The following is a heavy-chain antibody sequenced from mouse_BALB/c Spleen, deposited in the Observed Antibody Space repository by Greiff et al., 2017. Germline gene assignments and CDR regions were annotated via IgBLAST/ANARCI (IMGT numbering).Heavy chain of an antibody. V-gene: IGHV5-6-5*01. J-gene: IGHJ4*01. D-gene: IGHD1-1*01. CDR3: ARPTVVATEVDAMDY. CDR2: ISSGGST. CDR1: GFTFSSYA. Sequence: EVMLVESGGGLVKPGGSLKLSCAASGFTFSSYAMSWVRQTPEKRLEWVASISSGGSTYYPDSVKGRFTISRDNARNILYLQMSSLRSEDTAMYYCARPTVVATEVDAMDYWGQGTSVTVSS.